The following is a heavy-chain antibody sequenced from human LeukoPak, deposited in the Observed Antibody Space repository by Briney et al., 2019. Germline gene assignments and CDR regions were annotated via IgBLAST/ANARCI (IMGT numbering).Heavy chain of an antibody. D-gene: IGHD3-3*01. J-gene: IGHJ3*02. V-gene: IGHV3-7*01. CDR1: GFSFSDYW. Sequence: GGSLRLSCAASGFSFSDYWMTWVRQAPGKGLEWVTNIKHDASATYYVDSVRGRFTISRDNAKNSLYLQMNSLRAEDTAVYYCARDYYDFWSGHDAFDIWGQGTMVTVSS. CDR3: ARDYYDFWSGHDAFDI. CDR2: IKHDASAT.